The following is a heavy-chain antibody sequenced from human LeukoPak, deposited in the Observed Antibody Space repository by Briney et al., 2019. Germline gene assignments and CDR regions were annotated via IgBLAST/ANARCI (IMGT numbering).Heavy chain of an antibody. D-gene: IGHD6-13*01. J-gene: IGHJ4*02. CDR1: GGSISSSSYY. CDR2: IYYCGSS. V-gene: IGHV4-39*01. Sequence: SETLSLTCTVSGGSISSSSYYWGWIRQPPGKGLASNGSIYYCGSSYYHPHLKSRVTISVDTSKNQFSLKLSSVTAADTAVYCCARHSSSSWYSRLDYWGQSTRVSV. CDR3: ARHSSSSWYSRLDY.